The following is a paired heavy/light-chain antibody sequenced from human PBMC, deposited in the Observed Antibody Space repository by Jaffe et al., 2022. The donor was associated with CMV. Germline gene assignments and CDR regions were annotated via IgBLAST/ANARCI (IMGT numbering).Heavy chain of an antibody. V-gene: IGHV3-11*01. J-gene: IGHJ6*02. D-gene: IGHD3-3*01. CDR3: ARAIRGFGVVKEGPDNYYYYGMDV. CDR2: ISRTSSTI. Sequence: QVHLVESGGGLVKPGGSLRLSCVASGFTFSDFCLSWIRQVPGKGLEWLSYISRTSSTIQYADSVKGRFTISRDNAKNSVYLQLSSLRADDTAVYYCARAIRGFGVVKEGPDNYYYYGMDVWGHGTTVTVSS. CDR1: GFTFSDFC.
Light chain of an antibody. Sequence: SYELTQPPSVSVSPGQTARITCSGDALPKQYAHWYQQKPGQAPVLVIYKDIERPSGLPARFSGSSSGTTVTLTISGVLAEDEADYYCQSADSSGHVWVFGGGTKLTVL. CDR2: KDI. V-gene: IGLV3-25*03. CDR1: ALPKQY. J-gene: IGLJ2*01. CDR3: QSADSSGHVWV.